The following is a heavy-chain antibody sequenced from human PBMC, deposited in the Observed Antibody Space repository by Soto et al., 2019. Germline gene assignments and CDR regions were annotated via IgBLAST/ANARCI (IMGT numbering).Heavy chain of an antibody. Sequence: GGSLRLSCAASGFTFSSYWMNWVRQAPGKGLEWVANIKQDGSEKYYVDSVKGRFTISRDNAKNSLYLQMNSLRAEDTAVYYCASLIVVVTGTGSMDVWGQGTTVTVSS. CDR1: GFTFSSYW. J-gene: IGHJ6*02. D-gene: IGHD2-21*02. CDR3: ASLIVVVTGTGSMDV. CDR2: IKQDGSEK. V-gene: IGHV3-7*01.